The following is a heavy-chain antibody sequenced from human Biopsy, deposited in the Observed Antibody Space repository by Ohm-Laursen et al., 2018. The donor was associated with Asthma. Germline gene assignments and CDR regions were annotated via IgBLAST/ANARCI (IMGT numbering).Heavy chain of an antibody. CDR3: VRFFAGAVYHNYVMDV. Sequence: SDTLSLTCSVSGGSFRDYSWGWIRRPPGKGLEWIGEITHSGRSNYNPSLKSRVTVSIDTSKRQFSLRLHSVTAADTAVYYCVRFFAGAVYHNYVMDVWGQGTTVTVSS. J-gene: IGHJ6*02. CDR1: GGSFRDYS. D-gene: IGHD3-3*01. CDR2: ITHSGRS. V-gene: IGHV4-34*01.